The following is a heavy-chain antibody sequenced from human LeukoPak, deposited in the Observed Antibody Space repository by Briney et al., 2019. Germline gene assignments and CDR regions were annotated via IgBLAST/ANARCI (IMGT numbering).Heavy chain of an antibody. CDR1: GFSVSSND. J-gene: IGHJ6*02. Sequence: PGGSLRLSCEASGFSVSSNDMSWVRQGPGKGLECVSVIDRGGSTFYADSVKGRFTISRDNSKNTLYLQMNSLRVEDTAEFYCAKRVGYGYGMDVWGQGTTVTVSS. CDR2: IDRGGST. V-gene: IGHV3-53*01. D-gene: IGHD6-13*01. CDR3: AKRVGYGYGMDV.